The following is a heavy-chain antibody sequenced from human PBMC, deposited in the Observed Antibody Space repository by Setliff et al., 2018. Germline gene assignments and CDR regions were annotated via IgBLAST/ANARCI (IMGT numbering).Heavy chain of an antibody. J-gene: IGHJ6*02. CDR3: ARGITGTTNYYYGMDV. Sequence: GASVKVSCKASGGTFSSYAISWVRQAPGQGLEWMGGIIPIFGTANYAQKFQGRVTITTDESTSTAYMELSSLRSEDTAVYYCARGITGTTNYYYGMDVWGQGTKVTVSS. CDR1: GGTFSSYA. V-gene: IGHV1-69*05. CDR2: IIPIFGTA. D-gene: IGHD1-7*01.